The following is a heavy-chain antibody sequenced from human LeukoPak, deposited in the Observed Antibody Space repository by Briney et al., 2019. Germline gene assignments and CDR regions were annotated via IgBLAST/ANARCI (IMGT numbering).Heavy chain of an antibody. V-gene: IGHV4-59*01. CDR3: ARDSPEVATMN. CDR2: IYYSGST. CDR1: GGSISSYY. J-gene: IGHJ4*02. Sequence: SETLSLTCTVSGGSISSYYWSWIRQPPGKGLEWIGYIYYSGSTNYNPSLKSRVTISVDTSKNQFSLKLSSVTAADTAVYYCARDSPEVATMNWGQGTLVTVSS. D-gene: IGHD5-24*01.